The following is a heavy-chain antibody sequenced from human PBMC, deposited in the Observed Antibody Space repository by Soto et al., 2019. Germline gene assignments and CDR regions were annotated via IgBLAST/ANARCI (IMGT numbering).Heavy chain of an antibody. V-gene: IGHV1-3*01. Sequence: QVQLVQSGAEVRKPGASVKISCKASGYTFINHTIHWVRQAPGQSLEWMGGINAGSGNTKYSDILQGRVTITRDTSATTAYMELSTLRFEDTAVYYCARGHSRSGNWFDPWGQGTLVTVSS. D-gene: IGHD3-22*01. J-gene: IGHJ5*02. CDR1: GYTFINHT. CDR2: INAGSGNT. CDR3: ARGHSRSGNWFDP.